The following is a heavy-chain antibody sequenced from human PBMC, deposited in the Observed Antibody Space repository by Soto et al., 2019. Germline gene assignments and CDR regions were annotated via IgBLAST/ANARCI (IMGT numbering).Heavy chain of an antibody. Sequence: PGGSLRLSCAASGFTFSNAWMNWVRQAPGKGLEWVGRFKSKTDGGTTDYAAPVKGRFTISRDDSKNTLYLQMNSLKTEDTAVYYCTTDGSEDLELRADSYYYGMDVWGQGTTVTVSS. CDR2: FKSKTDGGTT. D-gene: IGHD1-7*01. CDR3: TTDGSEDLELRADSYYYGMDV. V-gene: IGHV3-15*07. CDR1: GFTFSNAW. J-gene: IGHJ6*02.